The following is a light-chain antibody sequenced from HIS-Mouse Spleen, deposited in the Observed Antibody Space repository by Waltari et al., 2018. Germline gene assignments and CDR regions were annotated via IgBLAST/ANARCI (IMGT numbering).Light chain of an antibody. V-gene: IGKV4-1*01. CDR3: QQYYSTPYT. Sequence: DIVMTQSLDSLAVSLGERATINCKSSQSVLYSSTNKNNLAWYQQKPGQPPKLLIYWASTRESGVPDRFSGSGSGTDFTLTISSLQAEDVAVYYCQQYYSTPYTFGQGTKLEIK. J-gene: IGKJ2*01. CDR1: QSVLYSSTNKNN. CDR2: WAS.